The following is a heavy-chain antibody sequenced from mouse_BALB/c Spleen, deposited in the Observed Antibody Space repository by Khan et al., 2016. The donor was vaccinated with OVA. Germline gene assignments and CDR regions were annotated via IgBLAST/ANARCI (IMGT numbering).Heavy chain of an antibody. CDR3: ARSLITTWYFDV. V-gene: IGHV5-17*02. Sequence: VQLQQSGGGLVQPGGSRKLSCVASGFTFSSFGMHWVRQAPERGLEWVAYVSFGSATSYYADTVKGRFTISRDHPKNTLFLQMTSLRSEDTAIYYCARSLITTWYFDVWGAGTTVTVSS. CDR2: VSFGSATS. CDR1: GFTFSSFG. J-gene: IGHJ1*01. D-gene: IGHD2-4*01.